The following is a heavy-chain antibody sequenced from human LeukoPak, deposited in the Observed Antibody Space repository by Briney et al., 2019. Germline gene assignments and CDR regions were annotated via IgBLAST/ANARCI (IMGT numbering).Heavy chain of an antibody. CDR2: INPSGGDT. V-gene: IGHV1-46*01. J-gene: IGHJ6*03. CDR3: ARDLIVVVPAAIGDYYYYMDV. Sequence: ASVKVSCKASGRILSSYNMHWVRQAPGQGLEWLGIINPSGGDTKYAQKFQGRVTLTRDKSTSTVYMELSSLTSDDTAVYYCARDLIVVVPAAIGDYYYYMDVWGKGTTVTVSS. CDR1: GRILSSYN. D-gene: IGHD2-2*01.